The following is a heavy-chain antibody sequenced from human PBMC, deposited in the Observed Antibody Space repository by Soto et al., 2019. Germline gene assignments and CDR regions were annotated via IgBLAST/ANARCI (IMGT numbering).Heavy chain of an antibody. CDR2: IYYIGST. D-gene: IGHD3-9*01. Sequence: SETLSLTCTVSGGSISSGDYYWSWILQPPGKGLEWIGYIYYIGSTYYNPSLKSRVTISVDTSKNQFSLKLSSVTAADTAVYYCARASTFETILNYYGMDVWGQGTTVTVSS. CDR1: GGSISSGDYY. J-gene: IGHJ6*02. V-gene: IGHV4-30-4*01. CDR3: ARASTFETILNYYGMDV.